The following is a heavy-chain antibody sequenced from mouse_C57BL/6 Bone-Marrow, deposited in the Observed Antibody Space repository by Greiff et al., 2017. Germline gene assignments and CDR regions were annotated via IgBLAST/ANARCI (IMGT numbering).Heavy chain of an antibody. CDR1: GYTFTSYW. Sequence: QVQLQQPGAELVKPGASVKLSCKASGYTFTSYWMQWVKQRPGQGLEWIGEIDPSDSYTNYNQKFKGKATLTVDTSSSTAYMQLSSLTSEDSAVXYCARDYYSNYDAMDYWGQGTSVTVSS. D-gene: IGHD2-5*01. V-gene: IGHV1-50*01. CDR3: ARDYYSNYDAMDY. CDR2: IDPSDSYT. J-gene: IGHJ4*01.